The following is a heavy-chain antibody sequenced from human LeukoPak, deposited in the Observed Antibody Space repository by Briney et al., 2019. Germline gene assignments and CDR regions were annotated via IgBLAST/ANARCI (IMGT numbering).Heavy chain of an antibody. CDR1: GFTFSNAW. Sequence: GGSLRLSCAASGFTFSNAWMTWVRQAPGKGLEWVGRIQPKADGGATDYAAPVKGRFTISRDDSENTLLLEMNSLKTEDTAVYYCNRGNYWGQGILVTVSS. CDR2: IQPKADGGAT. J-gene: IGHJ4*02. CDR3: NRGNY. V-gene: IGHV3-15*01.